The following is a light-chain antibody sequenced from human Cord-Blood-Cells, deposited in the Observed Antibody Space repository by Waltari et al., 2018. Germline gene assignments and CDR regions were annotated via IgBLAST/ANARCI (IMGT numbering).Light chain of an antibody. CDR2: QDS. Sequence: SYELTQPPSVSVSPGQTASITCSGDKSGEKYACWYQQKPGQSPVLVTYQDSKRPPGIPERFSGSNSGNTATLPISGTQAMDEADYYCQAWDSSTAWVFGGGTKLTVL. J-gene: IGLJ3*02. CDR1: KSGEKY. CDR3: QAWDSSTAWV. V-gene: IGLV3-1*01.